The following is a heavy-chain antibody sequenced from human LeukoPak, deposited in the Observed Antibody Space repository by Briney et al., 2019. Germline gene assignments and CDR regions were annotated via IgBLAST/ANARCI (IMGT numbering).Heavy chain of an antibody. J-gene: IGHJ4*02. D-gene: IGHD5-18*01. CDR3: ARARYNYGDSDY. Sequence: SETLSLTCDVSGYSISNGYYWGWIRQPPGKGLEWIGTIYHNGNTYYNPSLNSRATISVDTSRNQFSLELSSVTAADTAVFYCARARYNYGDSDYWGQGTLVTVSS. CDR2: IYHNGNT. CDR1: GYSISNGYY. V-gene: IGHV4-38-2*01.